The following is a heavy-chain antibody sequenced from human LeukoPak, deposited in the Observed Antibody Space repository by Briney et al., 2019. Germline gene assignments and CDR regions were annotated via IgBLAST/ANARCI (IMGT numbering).Heavy chain of an antibody. D-gene: IGHD4-11*01. CDR2: IIPIFGTA. J-gene: IGHJ4*02. Sequence: SVKVFCKASGGTFSSYAISWVRQAPGQGLEWMGGIIPIFGTANYAQKFEGRVTITTDESTSTAYMELSSLRSEDTAVYYCARDRPGNYGLDYWGQGTLVTVSS. CDR3: ARDRPGNYGLDY. V-gene: IGHV1-69*05. CDR1: GGTFSSYA.